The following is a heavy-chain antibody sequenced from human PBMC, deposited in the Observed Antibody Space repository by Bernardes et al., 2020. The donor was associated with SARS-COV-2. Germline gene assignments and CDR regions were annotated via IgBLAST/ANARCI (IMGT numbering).Heavy chain of an antibody. CDR2: INHSGST. J-gene: IGHJ6*02. CDR1: GGSFSGYY. CDR3: ARDIGSYGMDV. V-gene: IGHV4-34*01. D-gene: IGHD2-15*01. Sequence: SETLSLTCAVYGGSFSGYYWSWIRQPPGKGLEWIGEINHSGSTNYNPSLKSRVTISVDTSKNQFSLKLSSVTAADTAVYYCARDIGSYGMDVWGQGTTVTVSS.